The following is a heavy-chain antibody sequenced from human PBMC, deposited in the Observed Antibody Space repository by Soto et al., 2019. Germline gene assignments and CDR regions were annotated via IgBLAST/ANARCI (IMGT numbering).Heavy chain of an antibody. V-gene: IGHV3-23*01. J-gene: IGHJ3*02. D-gene: IGHD2-15*01. CDR1: GFTFSSYA. CDR2: ISGSGGST. CDR3: ARKIVVVVAATPVSAFDI. Sequence: GGSLRLSCAASGFTFSSYAMSWVRQAPGKGLEWVSAISGSGGSTYYADSVKGRFTISRDNSKNTLYLQMNSLRAEDTAVYYCARKIVVVVAATPVSAFDIWGQGTMVTVSS.